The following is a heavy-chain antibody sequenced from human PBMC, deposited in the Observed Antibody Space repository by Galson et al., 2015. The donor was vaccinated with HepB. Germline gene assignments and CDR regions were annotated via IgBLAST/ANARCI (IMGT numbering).Heavy chain of an antibody. Sequence: SLRLSCAASGFTFSNAWMSWVRQAPGKGLEWVGRIKSKTDGGTTDYAAPVKGRFTISRDDSKNTLYLQMNSLKTEDTAVYYGTTSLMVISPGAFDIWGQGTMVTVSS. CDR1: GFTFSNAW. J-gene: IGHJ3*02. CDR2: IKSKTDGGTT. V-gene: IGHV3-15*01. CDR3: TTSLMVISPGAFDI. D-gene: IGHD3-22*01.